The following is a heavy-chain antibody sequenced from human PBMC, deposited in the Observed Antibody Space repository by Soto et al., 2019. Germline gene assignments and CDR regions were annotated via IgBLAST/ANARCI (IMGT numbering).Heavy chain of an antibody. D-gene: IGHD6-6*01. CDR2: ISYDGSNK. CDR1: GFTFSSYG. J-gene: IGHJ6*03. Sequence: PGGSLRLSCAASGFTFSSYGMHWVRQAPGKGLEWVAVISYDGSNKYYADSVKGRFTISRDNSKNTLYLQMNGLRAEDTAVYYCAKGSIAARPGSYYYYYYYMDVWGKGTTVTVSS. CDR3: AKGSIAARPGSYYYYYYYMDV. V-gene: IGHV3-30*18.